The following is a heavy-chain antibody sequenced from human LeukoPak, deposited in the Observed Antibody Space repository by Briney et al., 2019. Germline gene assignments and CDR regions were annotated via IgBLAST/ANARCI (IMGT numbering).Heavy chain of an antibody. V-gene: IGHV4-38-2*01. Sequence: SETLSLTCAVSGYSISSGYYWGWIRQPPGKGLEWIGSIYHSGSTYYNPSLKSRVTISVGTSKNQFSLKLTSVTAADTAVYYCARSPSNRYCSSTSCPLYFDYWGQGTLVTVSS. J-gene: IGHJ4*02. CDR1: GYSISSGYY. CDR3: ARSPSNRYCSSTSCPLYFDY. D-gene: IGHD2-2*01. CDR2: IYHSGST.